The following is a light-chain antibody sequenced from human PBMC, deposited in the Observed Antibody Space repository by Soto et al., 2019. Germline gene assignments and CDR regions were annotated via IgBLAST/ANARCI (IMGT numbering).Light chain of an antibody. Sequence: QSVLTQPPSVSGAPGQRITISCTGTSSNLGAGYDVHWYQQLPGTVPKLLIYGTTKRPSVVPDRFSGYKSGTSATLAITGLKTEDEADYYCQAYDKSLSGSVVFGGGTKETVL. CDR3: QAYDKSLSGSVV. CDR1: SSNLGAGYD. J-gene: IGLJ2*01. CDR2: GTT. V-gene: IGLV1-40*01.